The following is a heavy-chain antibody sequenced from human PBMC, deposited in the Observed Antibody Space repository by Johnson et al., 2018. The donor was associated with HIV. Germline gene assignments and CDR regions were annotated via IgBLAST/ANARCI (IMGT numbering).Heavy chain of an antibody. CDR1: GFTFSSYD. Sequence: VQLVESGGGLVQPGGSLRLSCAASGFTFSSYDMHWVRQATGKGLEWVSGIGSAGDTYYPGSVKGRFTISRENAKNSLYLQMHSLRAGDTAVYYCARVGAFGDGISLVAFDIWGQGTMVTVSS. V-gene: IGHV3-13*01. CDR2: IGSAGDT. CDR3: ARVGAFGDGISLVAFDI. D-gene: IGHD3-10*01. J-gene: IGHJ3*02.